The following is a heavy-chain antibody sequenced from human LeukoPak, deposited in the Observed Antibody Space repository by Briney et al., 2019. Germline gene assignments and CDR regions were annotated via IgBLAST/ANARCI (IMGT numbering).Heavy chain of an antibody. CDR1: GGTFSSYA. CDR3: AREEGYCSGGSCYSLTSAFDY. J-gene: IGHJ4*02. CDR2: IIPIFGTA. D-gene: IGHD2-15*01. Sequence: ASVKVSCKASGGTFSSYAISWVRQAPGQGLEWMGGIIPIFGTANYAQKFQGRVTITADESTSTAYMELSSLRSEDTAVYYCAREEGYCSGGSCYSLTSAFDYWGQGTLVTVSS. V-gene: IGHV1-69*13.